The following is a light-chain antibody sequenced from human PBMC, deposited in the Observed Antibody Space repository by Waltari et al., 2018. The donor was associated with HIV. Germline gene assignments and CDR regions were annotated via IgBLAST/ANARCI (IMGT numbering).Light chain of an antibody. Sequence: DTQMTQSPSSLSASVGYSVTITCRARQGIGSYLAWSQQRPGESPRLLIYAASTLHSGVPSRFSGSGSGTTFTLSIGGLQAEDAATYYCQKYSSAPFTFGPGTTVDIK. V-gene: IGKV1-27*01. J-gene: IGKJ3*01. CDR3: QKYSSAPFT. CDR1: QGIGSY. CDR2: AAS.